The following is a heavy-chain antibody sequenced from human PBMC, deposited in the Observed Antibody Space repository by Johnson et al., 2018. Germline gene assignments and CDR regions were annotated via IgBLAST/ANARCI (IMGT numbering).Heavy chain of an antibody. D-gene: IGHD2/OR15-2a*01. J-gene: IGHJ3*02. V-gene: IGHV3-49*05. CDR2: IRSKAYGGTT. CDR3: TRAKSNHYYFDAFDI. CDR1: GGSISSGDYA. Sequence: VQLQESGPGLVKXSQTLSLXCTVSGGSISSGDYAMSWFRQAPGKGLEWVGFIRSKAYGGTTEYAASVKGRFTISRDDSKSIAYLQMNSLKTEDTAVYYCTRAKSNHYYFDAFDIWGQGTMVTVSS.